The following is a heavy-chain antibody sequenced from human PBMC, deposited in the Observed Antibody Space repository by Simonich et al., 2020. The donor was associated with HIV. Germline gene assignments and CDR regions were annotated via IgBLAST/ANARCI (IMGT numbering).Heavy chain of an antibody. CDR2: IIPSFGTA. CDR3: ARVVYSSGWYHLAY. Sequence: QVQLVQSGAEVKKPGASVKVSCKASGYTFTGYYMHWVRQAPGQGLEWLEGIIPSFGTANYAQKFQGRVTITADESTSTAYRELSSLRSEDTAVYYCARVVYSSGWYHLAYWGQGTLVTVSS. D-gene: IGHD6-19*01. CDR1: GYTFTGYY. J-gene: IGHJ4*02. V-gene: IGHV1-69*01.